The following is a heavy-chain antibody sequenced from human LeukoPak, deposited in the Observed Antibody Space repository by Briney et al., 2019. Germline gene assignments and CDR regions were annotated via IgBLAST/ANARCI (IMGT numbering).Heavy chain of an antibody. CDR2: IYSDGSVT. D-gene: IGHD3-10*01. CDR1: GFTFSNYR. J-gene: IGHJ4*02. CDR3: AKGSGSYSDY. Sequence: GGSLRLSCAASGFTFSNYRIHWVRQAPGKGLVWVSRIYSDGSVTSYADSVKGRFTITRDNAKNTLYLQMNSLRVEDTAVYYCAKGSGSYSDYWGQGTLVTVSS. V-gene: IGHV3-74*01.